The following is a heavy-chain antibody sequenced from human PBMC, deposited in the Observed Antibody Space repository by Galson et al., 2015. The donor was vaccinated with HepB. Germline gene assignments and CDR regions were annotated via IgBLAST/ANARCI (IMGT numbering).Heavy chain of an antibody. Sequence: SLRLSCAASGFTFSGYSVHWVRQAPGKGLEWVSYISGANDTIYYADSVKGRFTISRDNAKNSLYLQMNSLRDDDTAVYYCARSLISGTPSGGYRGQGTLVIVSS. V-gene: IGHV3-48*02. J-gene: IGHJ4*02. CDR3: ARSLISGTPSGGY. CDR2: ISGANDTI. CDR1: GFTFSGYS. D-gene: IGHD1-20*01.